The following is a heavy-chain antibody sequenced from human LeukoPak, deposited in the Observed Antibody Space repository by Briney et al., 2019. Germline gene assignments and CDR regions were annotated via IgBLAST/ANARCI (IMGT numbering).Heavy chain of an antibody. CDR2: INPNSGGT. D-gene: IGHD3-22*01. V-gene: IGHV1-2*06. CDR3: ARGARDYYDSSDYYTY. Sequence: ASVKVSCKASGYTFTGYYMHWVRQAPGQGLEWMGRINPNSGGTNYAQKFQGRVTMTRDTSISTAYTELSRLRSDDTAVYYCARGARDYYDSSDYYTYWGQGTLVTVSS. J-gene: IGHJ4*02. CDR1: GYTFTGYY.